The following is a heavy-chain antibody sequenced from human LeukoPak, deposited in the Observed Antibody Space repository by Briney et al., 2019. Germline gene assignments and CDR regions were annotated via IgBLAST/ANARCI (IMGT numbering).Heavy chain of an antibody. CDR1: GDSFSSANYY. CDR2: VYYDGST. CDR3: VRGLTGYSYFFDY. D-gene: IGHD1-20*01. V-gene: IGHV4-30-4*08. J-gene: IGHJ4*02. Sequence: PSETLSLTCTVSGDSFSSANYYWTWVRQPPGKGLEWIGYVYYDGSTYYHPSLQSRLAISVDTSKNQFSLNLTSVTAADTAVYYCVRGLTGYSYFFDYWGQGALVTVSS.